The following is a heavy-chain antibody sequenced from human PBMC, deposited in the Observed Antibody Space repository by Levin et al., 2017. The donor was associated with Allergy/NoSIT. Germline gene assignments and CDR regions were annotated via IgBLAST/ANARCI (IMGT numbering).Heavy chain of an antibody. CDR3: ATGYCKSATCYHFDF. J-gene: IGHJ4*02. V-gene: IGHV1-3*04. Sequence: GESLKISCKASGYSFTSYAMHWVRQVPGQRPEWMGWINTGYGNTETSQKFQGRISITMDTSATTAYLELSSLRSEDTAVYCGATGYCKSATCYHFDFWGQGSLVTVSS. CDR2: INTGYGNT. D-gene: IGHD2-2*01. CDR1: GYSFTSYA.